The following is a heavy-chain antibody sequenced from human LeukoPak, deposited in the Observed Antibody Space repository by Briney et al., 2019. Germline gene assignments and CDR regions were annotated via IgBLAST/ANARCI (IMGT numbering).Heavy chain of an antibody. V-gene: IGHV4-39*07. D-gene: IGHD6-6*01. CDR3: ARGYSSSFRDYYYYMDV. J-gene: IGHJ6*03. CDR1: GGSISNSNYY. Sequence: PSETLSLTCTVSGGSISNSNYYWGWIRQPPGKGLEWIGNIYYSGSIYYNPSLKSRVTISVDTSKNQFSLKLSSVTAADTAVYYCARGYSSSFRDYYYYMDVWGKGTTVTVSS. CDR2: IYYSGSI.